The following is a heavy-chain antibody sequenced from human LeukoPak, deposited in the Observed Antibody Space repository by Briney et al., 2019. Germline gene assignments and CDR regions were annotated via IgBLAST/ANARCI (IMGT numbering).Heavy chain of an antibody. CDR1: GFTVSSNY. J-gene: IGHJ5*02. CDR3: ARGPTVYYYDSSVT. D-gene: IGHD3-22*01. V-gene: IGHV3-53*01. CDR2: IYSGGST. Sequence: GGSLRLSCAASGFTVSSNYMSWVRQAPGKGLEWVSVIYSGGSTYYADSVKGRFTISRDNSKNTLYLQMNSLRAEDTAVYYCARGPTVYYYDSSVTWGQGTLVTVSS.